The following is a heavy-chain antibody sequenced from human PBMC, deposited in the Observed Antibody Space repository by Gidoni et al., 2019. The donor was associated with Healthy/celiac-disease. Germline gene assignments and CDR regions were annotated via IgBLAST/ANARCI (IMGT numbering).Heavy chain of an antibody. CDR1: GGSFSGYY. D-gene: IGHD2-15*01. J-gene: IGHJ4*02. Sequence: QVQLQQWGAGLLKPSETLSLTCTVYGGSFSGYYWSWIRQPPGKGLEWIGEINHSGSTNYNPSIKSRVTISVDTSKTQFSLKLSSVTAADTSVYYCASIIVGGHQYWGQGTLVTVSS. CDR2: INHSGST. CDR3: ASIIVGGHQY. V-gene: IGHV4-34*01.